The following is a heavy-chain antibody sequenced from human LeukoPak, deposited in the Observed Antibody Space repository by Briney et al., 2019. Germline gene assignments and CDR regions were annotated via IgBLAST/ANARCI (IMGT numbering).Heavy chain of an antibody. CDR3: AKYLPGGAVSGAFDY. D-gene: IGHD6-19*01. CDR2: ISDSGGNT. CDR1: GFTFSSYA. J-gene: IGHJ4*02. V-gene: IGHV3-23*01. Sequence: GGSLRLSCAASGFTFSSYAMSWVRQAPGKGLEWVSGISDSGGNTYYAVSVKGRFTISRDNSKTTLYLQMNSLRGEDTAVYYCAKYLPGGAVSGAFDYWGQGTLVTVSS.